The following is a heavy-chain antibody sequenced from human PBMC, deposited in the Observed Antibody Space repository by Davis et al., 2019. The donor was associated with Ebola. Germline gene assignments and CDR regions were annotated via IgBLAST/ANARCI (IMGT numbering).Heavy chain of an antibody. CDR3: ARGLRGYSGYVGY. CDR2: IIPILGIA. Sequence: SVKVSCKASGGTFSSYAISWVRQAPGQGLEWMGRIIPILGIANYAQKFQGRVTMTRNTSISTAYMELSSLRSEDTAVYYCARGLRGYSGYVGYWGQGTLVTVSS. CDR1: GGTFSSYA. J-gene: IGHJ4*02. V-gene: IGHV1-69*04. D-gene: IGHD5-12*01.